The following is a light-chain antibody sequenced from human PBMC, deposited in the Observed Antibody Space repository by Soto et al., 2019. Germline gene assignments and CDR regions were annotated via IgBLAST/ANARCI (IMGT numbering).Light chain of an antibody. J-gene: IGKJ2*01. Sequence: EIVLTQSPATLSLSPGERATLSCRASQSVYSYLAWYQQKPGQPPRLLIYDASNRATGIPARFSGSGSGTDFTLPISSLEPEDFAVYYCQQRSNWPPYTFGQGTKLEIK. V-gene: IGKV3-11*01. CDR1: QSVYSY. CDR3: QQRSNWPPYT. CDR2: DAS.